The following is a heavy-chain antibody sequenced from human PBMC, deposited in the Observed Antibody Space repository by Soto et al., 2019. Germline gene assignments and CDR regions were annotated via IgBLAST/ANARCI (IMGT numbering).Heavy chain of an antibody. V-gene: IGHV4-31*03. J-gene: IGHJ4*01. CDR1: GGSISSGGHY. CDR2: IYSSGST. Sequence: SETLSLTCTVSGGSISSGGHYWNWIRQHPGRGLEWIGYIYSSGSTYYNPSLHSRVTISVDTSKNQFSLRLTSVTAADTAVYYCARERWLQSFFDFWGHGTLVTVSS. D-gene: IGHD5-12*01. CDR3: ARERWLQSFFDF.